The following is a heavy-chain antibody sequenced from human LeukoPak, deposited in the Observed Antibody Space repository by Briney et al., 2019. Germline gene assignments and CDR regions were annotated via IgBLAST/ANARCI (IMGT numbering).Heavy chain of an antibody. Sequence: PGRALRLSCAASGFTFIDYYMSCIRHAPGKGAEWVSYISSSGSTIYYADSVKGRFTISRDNAKNSLYLQMNSLRAEDTAVYYCARDPRNYDSSGDYHKWGQRTLVTVSS. CDR3: ARDPRNYDSSGDYHK. V-gene: IGHV3-11*01. J-gene: IGHJ4*02. CDR1: GFTFIDYY. D-gene: IGHD3-22*01. CDR2: ISSSGSTI.